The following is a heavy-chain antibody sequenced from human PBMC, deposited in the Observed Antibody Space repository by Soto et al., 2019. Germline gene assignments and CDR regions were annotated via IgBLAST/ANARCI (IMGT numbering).Heavy chain of an antibody. J-gene: IGHJ4*02. V-gene: IGHV1-69*13. CDR3: ATSSGVVTAIVDY. Sequence: SVKVSCKASGGTFSSYAISWVRQAPGQGLEWMGGIIPIFGTANYARKFQGRVTITADESTSTAYMELSSLRSEDTAVYYCATSSGVVTAIVDYWGQGTLVTVSS. CDR2: IIPIFGTA. D-gene: IGHD2-21*02. CDR1: GGTFSSYA.